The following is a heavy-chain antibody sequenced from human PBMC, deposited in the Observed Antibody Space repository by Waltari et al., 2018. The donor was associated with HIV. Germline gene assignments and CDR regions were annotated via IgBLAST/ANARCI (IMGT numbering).Heavy chain of an antibody. D-gene: IGHD1-26*01. CDR2: INSKTGNP. V-gene: IGHV7-4-1*02. CDR3: AKTDWEDGSMRGFDP. Sequence: QVQLVQSGSELKNPGASVKVSCKASGYTFIDFAINWLRQAPGQGLEWMGWINSKTGNPTYVQGFTGRFVCSLNTSATTAHLEISSLKAEDTAVYYCAKTDWEDGSMRGFDPWGQGTLVTVSS. J-gene: IGHJ5*02. CDR1: GYTFIDFA.